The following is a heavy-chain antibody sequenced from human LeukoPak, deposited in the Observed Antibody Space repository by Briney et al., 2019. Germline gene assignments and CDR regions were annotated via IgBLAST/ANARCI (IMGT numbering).Heavy chain of an antibody. J-gene: IGHJ6*03. Sequence: SETLSLTCDVYGGSLSGFYWIWIRQSPGTGLQWIGEINDSGSTNYNPSLKSRVTVSLDTSKSQLSLKVTSVTAADTAVYFCARGGGLQWRGGFRRRYSYFYMDVWGKGTTVTVS. V-gene: IGHV4-34*01. CDR1: GGSLSGFY. CDR3: ARGGGLQWRGGFRRRYSYFYMDV. D-gene: IGHD6-19*01. CDR2: INDSGST.